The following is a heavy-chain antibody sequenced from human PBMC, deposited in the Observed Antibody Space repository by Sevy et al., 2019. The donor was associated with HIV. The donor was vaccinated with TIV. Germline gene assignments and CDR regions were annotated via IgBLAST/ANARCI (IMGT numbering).Heavy chain of an antibody. CDR1: EFTFSYYW. V-gene: IGHV3-7*03. CDR2: IKQDGSEK. D-gene: IGHD1-26*01. CDR3: GGRDIYSGSPAGMDV. Sequence: GGSLRLSCAASEFTFSYYWMTWVRQAPGKGLEWVANIKQDGSEKYYVDSVKGRFTISRDNAKNSLYLQMNSLRAEDTALFYCGGRDIYSGSPAGMDVWGQGTTVTVSS. J-gene: IGHJ6*02.